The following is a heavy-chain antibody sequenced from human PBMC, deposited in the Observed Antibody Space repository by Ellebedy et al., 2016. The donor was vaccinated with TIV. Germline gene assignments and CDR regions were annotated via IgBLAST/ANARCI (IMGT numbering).Heavy chain of an antibody. D-gene: IGHD5-24*01. CDR3: ARGLGWLQRDSDY. V-gene: IGHV1-2*02. Sequence: AASVKVSCKASGYTFTDYYMHWVRQAPGQGLEWMGRINPDRGGTNFAQKFQGRVTVTRDTSTSTAYMELRRLTSDDTAVYYCARGLGWLQRDSDYWGQGTLVTVSS. J-gene: IGHJ4*02. CDR1: GYTFTDYY. CDR2: INPDRGGT.